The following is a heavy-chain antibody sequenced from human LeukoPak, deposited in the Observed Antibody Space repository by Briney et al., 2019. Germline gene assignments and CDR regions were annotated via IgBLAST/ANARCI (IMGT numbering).Heavy chain of an antibody. V-gene: IGHV3-74*01. CDR3: ARPDYGDHQFDY. CDR2: INGDGSSI. Sequence: GGSLGLSCAASALTFSSYWMHWVRQVPGKGLVWVSRINGDGSSIGYADSVKGRFTISRDNAKNTLYLQMNSLRAEDTAVYYCARPDYGDHQFDYWGQGSLVTVSS. CDR1: ALTFSSYW. J-gene: IGHJ4*02. D-gene: IGHD4-17*01.